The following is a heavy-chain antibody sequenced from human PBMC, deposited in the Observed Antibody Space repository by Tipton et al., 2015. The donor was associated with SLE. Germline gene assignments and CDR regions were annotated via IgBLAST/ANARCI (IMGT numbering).Heavy chain of an antibody. CDR2: IYSGGGI. D-gene: IGHD3-10*01. Sequence: SLRLSCAASGFTVSSNYMSWVRQAPGKGLEWVSVIYSGGGIHYGDSVKGRFTISRDNSKSTLYLQMNNLRVDDTAVYYCAKTLFGDYGDHWGQGTLVIVSS. J-gene: IGHJ4*02. CDR1: GFTVSSNY. V-gene: IGHV3-53*05. CDR3: AKTLFGDYGDH.